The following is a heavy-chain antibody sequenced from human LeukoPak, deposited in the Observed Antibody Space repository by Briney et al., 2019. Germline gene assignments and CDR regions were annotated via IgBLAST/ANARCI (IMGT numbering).Heavy chain of an antibody. CDR3: ARVLLWFGELFDAFDI. CDR1: GGSISSYY. V-gene: IGHV4-4*07. J-gene: IGHJ3*02. Sequence: PSETLSLTCTVSGGSISSYYWSWIRQPAGKGLEWIGRIYTSGSTNYNPSLKSRVTMSVDTSKNQFSLKLSSLTAADTAVYYCARVLLWFGELFDAFDIWGQGTMVTVSS. CDR2: IYTSGST. D-gene: IGHD3-10*01.